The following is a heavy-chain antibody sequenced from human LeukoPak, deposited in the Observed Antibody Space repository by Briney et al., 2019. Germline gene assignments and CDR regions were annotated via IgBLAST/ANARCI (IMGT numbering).Heavy chain of an antibody. CDR2: ISHSGST. CDR3: ARDLVVPAAQGFDP. CDR1: GGSFSGYY. J-gene: IGHJ5*02. D-gene: IGHD2-2*01. V-gene: IGHV4-34*01. Sequence: PSETLSLTCAVYGGSFSGYYWSWIRQPPGKGLEWIGEISHSGSTNYNPSLKSRVTISVDTSKNQFSLKLSSVTAADTAVYYCARDLVVPAAQGFDPWGQGTLVTVSS.